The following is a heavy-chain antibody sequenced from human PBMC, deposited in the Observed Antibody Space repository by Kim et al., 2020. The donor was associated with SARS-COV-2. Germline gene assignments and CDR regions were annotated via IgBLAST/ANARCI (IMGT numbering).Heavy chain of an antibody. D-gene: IGHD5-12*01. CDR1: GGSFSGYY. Sequence: SETLSLTCAVYGGSFSGYYWSWIRQPPGKGLEWIGEINHSGSTNYNPSLKSRVTISVDTSKNQFSLKLSSVTAADTAVYYCARGEYSGYDLPLNYFDYWGQGTLVTVSS. CDR3: ARGEYSGYDLPLNYFDY. V-gene: IGHV4-34*01. J-gene: IGHJ4*02. CDR2: INHSGST.